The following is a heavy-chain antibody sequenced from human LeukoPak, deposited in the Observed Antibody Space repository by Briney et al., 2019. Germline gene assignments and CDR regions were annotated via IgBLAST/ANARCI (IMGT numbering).Heavy chain of an antibody. V-gene: IGHV3-7*01. CDR3: AKSDTVQLWLSSSGYYYYGMDV. CDR1: GFTFSTYW. J-gene: IGHJ6*02. Sequence: GGSLRLSCAASGFTFSTYWMAWVRQAPGKGLEWVAHIKGDGSEKYYLESVKGRFTVSRDNAENSLFLQMSSLRVEDTALYYCAKSDTVQLWLSSSGYYYYGMDVWGQGTTVTVSS. D-gene: IGHD5-18*01. CDR2: IKGDGSEK.